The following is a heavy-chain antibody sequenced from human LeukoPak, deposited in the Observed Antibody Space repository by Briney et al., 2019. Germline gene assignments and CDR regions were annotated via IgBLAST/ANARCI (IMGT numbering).Heavy chain of an antibody. J-gene: IGHJ6*03. CDR1: GFTFSSYW. D-gene: IGHD3-10*01. CDR2: INTDGSST. CDR3: ARESGRYYYYYMDV. Sequence: GGSLRLSCAASGFTFSSYWMHWVRQAPGKGLVWVSRINTDGSSTSYADSVKGRFTISRDNAKNTLYLQMNSLRAEDTAVYYCARESGRYYYYYMDVWGKGTTVTVSS. V-gene: IGHV3-74*01.